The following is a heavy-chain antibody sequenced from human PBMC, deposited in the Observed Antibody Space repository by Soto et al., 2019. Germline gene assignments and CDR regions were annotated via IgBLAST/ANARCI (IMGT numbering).Heavy chain of an antibody. Sequence: QVLLVQSGAEVKKPGASVKVSCKASGYKFTDYYIHWVRQAPGQGPEWMGWVNPKRGDAVYAQKFQGWVTMTRDTATTTAYLEVNSLKSDDTAIYSCARDPGIPGRYWYFDLWGRGTLVTVSS. CDR2: VNPKRGDA. CDR3: ARDPGIPGRYWYFDL. CDR1: GYKFTDYY. V-gene: IGHV1-2*04. J-gene: IGHJ2*01. D-gene: IGHD1-20*01.